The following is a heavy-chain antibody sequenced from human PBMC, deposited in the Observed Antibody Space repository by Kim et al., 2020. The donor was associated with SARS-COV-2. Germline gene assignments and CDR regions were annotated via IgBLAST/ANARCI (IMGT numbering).Heavy chain of an antibody. D-gene: IGHD3-10*01. CDR2: ISYDGSNK. CDR3: ARGGGFGEPTGSY. CDR1: GFTFSSYA. V-gene: IGHV3-30*04. J-gene: IGHJ4*02. Sequence: GGSLRLSCAASGFTFSSYAMHWVRQAPGKGLEWVAVISYDGSNKYYADSVKGRFTISRDNSKNTLYLQMNSLRAEDTAVYYCARGGGFGEPTGSYWGQGTLVTVSS.